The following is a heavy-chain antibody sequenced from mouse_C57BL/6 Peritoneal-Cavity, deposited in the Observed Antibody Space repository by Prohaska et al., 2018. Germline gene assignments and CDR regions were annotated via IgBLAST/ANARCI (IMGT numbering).Heavy chain of an antibody. CDR1: GIDFSRYW. V-gene: IGHV4-1*01. D-gene: IGHD1-1*01. CDR3: ARPFYGSSYWYFDV. J-gene: IGHJ1*03. Sequence: EVKLLQSGGGLVQPGGSLKLSCAASGIDFSRYWMSWVRRAPGKGLEWIGEINSDSSTINYAPSLKDKFIISRDNAKNTLYLQMSKVRSEDTALYYCARPFYGSSYWYFDVWGTGTTVTVSS. CDR2: INSDSSTI.